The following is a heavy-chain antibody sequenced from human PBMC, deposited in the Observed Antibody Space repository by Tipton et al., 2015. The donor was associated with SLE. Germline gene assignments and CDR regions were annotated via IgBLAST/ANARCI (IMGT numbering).Heavy chain of an antibody. CDR2: INHSGST. J-gene: IGHJ3*02. Sequence: TLSLTCAVYGGSFSGYYWSWIRQPPGKGLEWIGEINHSGSTNYNPSLKSRVTISVDTSKNQFSLKLSSVTAADTAVHYCARGRGPARFGEGHDAFDIWGQGTMVTVSS. D-gene: IGHD3-10*01. V-gene: IGHV4-34*01. CDR1: GGSFSGYY. CDR3: ARGRGPARFGEGHDAFDI.